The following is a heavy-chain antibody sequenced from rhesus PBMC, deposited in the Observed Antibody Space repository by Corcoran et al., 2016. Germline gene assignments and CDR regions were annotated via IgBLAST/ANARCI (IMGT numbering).Heavy chain of an antibody. Sequence: QVQLQESGPGLVKPSETLSLTCAVSGGSISCGYYYWSWIRQPPGKGLEWIGYITDNGRTTYYPSLKSRVTISRDTSKNQFSRKLSSVTAADTAVYYCARMNTVYWYFDLWGPGTPITISS. V-gene: IGHV4-122*02. CDR3: ARMNTVYWYFDL. CDR2: ITDNGRT. CDR1: GGSISCGYYY. J-gene: IGHJ2*01. D-gene: IGHD4-23*01.